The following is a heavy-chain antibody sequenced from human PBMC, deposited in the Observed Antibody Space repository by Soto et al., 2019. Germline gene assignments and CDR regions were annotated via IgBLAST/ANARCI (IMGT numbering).Heavy chain of an antibody. D-gene: IGHD5-12*01. CDR1: GFTCSSYA. CDR3: ARVDSGYEFDY. J-gene: IGHJ4*02. CDR2: ISYDGSNK. V-gene: IGHV3-30-3*01. Sequence: QVQLVESGGGVVQPGRSLRLSCAASGFTCSSYAMHWVRQAPGKGLEWVAVISYDGSNKYYADSVKGRFTISRDNSKNTLYLQMNSLRAEDTAVYYCARVDSGYEFDYWGQGTLVTVSS.